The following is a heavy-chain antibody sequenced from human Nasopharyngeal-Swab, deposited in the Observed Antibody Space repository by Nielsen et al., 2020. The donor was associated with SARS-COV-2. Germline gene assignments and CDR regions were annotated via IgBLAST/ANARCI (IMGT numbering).Heavy chain of an antibody. J-gene: IGHJ5*02. CDR2: ISSSGSTI. D-gene: IGHD6-13*01. CDR3: ARAGYSSSWYL. CDR1: GFTFSSYE. Sequence: GGSLRLSCAASGFTFSSYEMNWVRQAPGKGLEWVSYISSSGSTIYYADSVKGRFTISRDNAKNSLYLQMNSLRAEDTVVYYCARAGYSSSWYLWGQGTLVTVSS. V-gene: IGHV3-48*03.